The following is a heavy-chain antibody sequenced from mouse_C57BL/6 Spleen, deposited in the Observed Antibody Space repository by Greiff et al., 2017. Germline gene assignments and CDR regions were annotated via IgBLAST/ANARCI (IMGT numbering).Heavy chain of an antibody. J-gene: IGHJ1*03. CDR3: ARAGAASSVKYFDG. D-gene: IGHD6-1*01. V-gene: IGHV1-64*01. Sequence: QVQLKQPGAELVKPGASVKLSCKASGYTFTSYWMHWVKQRPGQGLEWIGMIHPNSGSTNYNEKFKSKATLTVDKSSSTAYMQLSSLTSEDSAVYYCARAGAASSVKYFDGWGTGTTVTVAS. CDR1: GYTFTSYW. CDR2: IHPNSGST.